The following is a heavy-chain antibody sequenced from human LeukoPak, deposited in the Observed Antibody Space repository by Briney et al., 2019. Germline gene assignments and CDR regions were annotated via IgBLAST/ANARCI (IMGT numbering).Heavy chain of an antibody. CDR2: IYYSGST. D-gene: IGHD3-22*01. J-gene: IGHJ3*02. Sequence: SETLSLTCAVYGGSFSGYYWSWIRQPPGKGLEWIGYIYYSGSTNYNPSLKSRVTISVDTSKKQFSLKLSSVTAADTAVYYCASAPCYDSSFGAFDIWGQGTMVTVSS. CDR1: GGSFSGYY. V-gene: IGHV4-59*01. CDR3: ASAPCYDSSFGAFDI.